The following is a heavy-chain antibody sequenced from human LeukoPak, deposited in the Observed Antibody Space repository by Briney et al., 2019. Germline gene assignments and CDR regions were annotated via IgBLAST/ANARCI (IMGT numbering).Heavy chain of an antibody. CDR2: IYSGGGT. D-gene: IGHD1-7*01. CDR1: GFTVSSNH. V-gene: IGHV3-53*01. Sequence: GGSLRLSCAASGFTVSSNHMSWVRQAPGKGLEWVSIIYSGGGTYYADSVRGRFTISRDNSKNTLYLQMNSLRAEDTAVYYCAEAPGWNYVAFDYWGQGTLVTVSS. CDR3: AEAPGWNYVAFDY. J-gene: IGHJ4*02.